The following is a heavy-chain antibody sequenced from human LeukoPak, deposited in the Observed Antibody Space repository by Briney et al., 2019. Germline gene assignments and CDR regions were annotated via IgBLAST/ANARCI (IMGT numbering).Heavy chain of an antibody. J-gene: IGHJ4*02. Sequence: MPSETLSLTCTVSGGSISSSSDYWGWIRQPPGKGLEWIGSIYYSGSTYYNPSLKSRVTISVDTSKNQFSLKLSSVTAADTAVYHCARGPNSGYDPFDYWGQGTLVTVSS. D-gene: IGHD5-12*01. CDR1: GGSISSSSDY. CDR2: IYYSGST. CDR3: ARGPNSGYDPFDY. V-gene: IGHV4-39*01.